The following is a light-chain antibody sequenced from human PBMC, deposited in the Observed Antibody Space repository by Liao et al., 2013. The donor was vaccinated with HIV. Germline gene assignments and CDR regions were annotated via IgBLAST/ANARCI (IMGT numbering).Light chain of an antibody. V-gene: IGLV3-21*01. CDR3: QAWDSSTWV. CDR1: NIGNKS. J-gene: IGLJ3*02. CDR2: SDS. Sequence: SYVLTQPPSVSVTPGKTARITCGGNNIGNKSVHWYQQKPGQAPVLVIYSDSDRPSGIPERFSGSNSGNTATLTISSVEAGDEADYYCQAWDSSTWVFGGGTKLTVL.